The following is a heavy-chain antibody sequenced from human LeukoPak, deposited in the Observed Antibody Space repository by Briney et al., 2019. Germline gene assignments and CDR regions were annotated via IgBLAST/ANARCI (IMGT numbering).Heavy chain of an antibody. D-gene: IGHD3-10*01. CDR3: ARGLFGELLWGDAFDI. J-gene: IGHJ3*02. Sequence: SETLSLTCTVSGGSISSYYWSWIRQPPGKGLEWIGYIYYSGSTNYNPSLKSRVTISVDTSKNQFSLKLSSVTAADTAVYYCARGLFGELLWGDAFDIWGQGTMVTVSS. CDR1: GGSISSYY. CDR2: IYYSGST. V-gene: IGHV4-59*12.